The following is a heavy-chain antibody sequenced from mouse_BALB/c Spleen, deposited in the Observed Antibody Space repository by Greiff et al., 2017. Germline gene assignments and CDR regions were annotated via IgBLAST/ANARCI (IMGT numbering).Heavy chain of an antibody. CDR3: ARDDGYYLAWFAY. CDR1: GYSITSDYA. J-gene: IGHJ3*01. D-gene: IGHD2-3*01. CDR2: ISYSGST. V-gene: IGHV3-2*02. Sequence: ESGPGLVKPSQSLSLTCTVTGYSITSDYAWNWIRQFPGNKLEWMGYISYSGSTSYNPSLKSRISITRDTSKNQFFLQLNSVTTEDTATYYCARDDGYYLAWFAYWGQGTLVTVSA.